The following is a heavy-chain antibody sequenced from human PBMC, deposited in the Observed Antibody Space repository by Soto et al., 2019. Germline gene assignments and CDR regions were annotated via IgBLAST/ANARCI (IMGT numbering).Heavy chain of an antibody. CDR3: ARDAPGGNRYDILTGYSN. D-gene: IGHD3-9*01. CDR1: GGSISSSSYY. J-gene: IGHJ4*02. Sequence: TSETLSLTCTVSGGSISSSSYYWGWIRQPPGKGLEWIGSIYYSGSTNYNPSLKSRVTISVDTSKNQFSLKLSSVTAADTAVYYCARDAPGGNRYDILTGYSNWGQGTLVTVSS. CDR2: IYYSGST. V-gene: IGHV4-39*07.